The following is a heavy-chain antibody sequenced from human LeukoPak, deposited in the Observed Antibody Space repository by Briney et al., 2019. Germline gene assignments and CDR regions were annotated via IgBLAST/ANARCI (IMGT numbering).Heavy chain of an antibody. Sequence: ETLSLTCSVSGDSVSSYYWTWIRQPPGKGLEWIGYIYFNGSTNYNPSLKTRLSISIDTSKNQFSLKLSSVTAADTAVYYCARGPFLDFWSGFYMDVWGTGTTVTVSS. J-gene: IGHJ6*03. CDR1: GDSVSSYY. V-gene: IGHV4-59*02. CDR2: IYFNGST. CDR3: ARGPFLDFWSGFYMDV. D-gene: IGHD3-3*01.